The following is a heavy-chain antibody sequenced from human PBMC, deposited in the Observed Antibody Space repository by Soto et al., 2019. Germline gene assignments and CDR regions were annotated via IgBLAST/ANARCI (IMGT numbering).Heavy chain of an antibody. J-gene: IGHJ6*02. V-gene: IGHV3-48*02. CDR2: ISRSSTGI. Sequence: EVQLVESGGGLVQPGGSLRLSCAASGFTFSLYSMSWVRQAPGKGLEWVSYISRSSTGIHYADSVKGRFTISRDDATNPMHLQMNSLRDGDTAVYYCVMAVTWGLDVWGQGTTVSISS. CDR3: VMAVTWGLDV. D-gene: IGHD5-18*01. CDR1: GFTFSLYS.